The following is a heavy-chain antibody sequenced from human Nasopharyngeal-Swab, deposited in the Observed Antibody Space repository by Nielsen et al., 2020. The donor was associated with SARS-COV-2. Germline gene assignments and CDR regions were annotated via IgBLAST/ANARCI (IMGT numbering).Heavy chain of an antibody. D-gene: IGHD6-19*01. CDR2: IYYSGST. CDR3: ARLSGLFDY. J-gene: IGHJ4*02. V-gene: IGHV4-39*01. Sequence: PGKGLEWIGSIYYSGSTYYNVSLKSRVTISVDTSKNQFSLKLSSVTAADTAVYYCARLSGLFDYWSQGTLVTVSS.